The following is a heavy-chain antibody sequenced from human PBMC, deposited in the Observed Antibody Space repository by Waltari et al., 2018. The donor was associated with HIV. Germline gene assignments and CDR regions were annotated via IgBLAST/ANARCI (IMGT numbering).Heavy chain of an antibody. V-gene: IGHV4-4*07. D-gene: IGHD3-22*01. Sequence: QVQLLESGPGLVKPSETLSLTCTVSGDSISGYYWSWIRQPAGKGLEWIGRIYTTGSTNDTPSLKSRVTMSVDTSKNQCSLNLTSVTAADTAVYYCARQGVVVITPRRDFYYGLDVWGQGTTVAVSS. CDR1: GDSISGYY. CDR3: ARQGVVVITPRRDFYYGLDV. J-gene: IGHJ6*02. CDR2: IYTTGST.